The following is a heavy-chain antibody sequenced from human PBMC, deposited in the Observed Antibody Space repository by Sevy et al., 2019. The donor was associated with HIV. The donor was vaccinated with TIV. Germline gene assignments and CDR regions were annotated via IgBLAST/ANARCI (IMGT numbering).Heavy chain of an antibody. J-gene: IGHJ4*02. V-gene: IGHV3-33*01. CDR3: AGELSRNYFGSLDF. D-gene: IGHD1-7*01. Sequence: GGSLRLSCVASGFNFNSHGMHWVRQAPGKGLEWVSVIQYDGSIKDYADSVKGRFTISRDNSKNTLYLQMDSLGDGDTAIYYCAGELSRNYFGSLDFGGQGTLVTVSS. CDR2: IQYDGSIK. CDR1: GFNFNSHG.